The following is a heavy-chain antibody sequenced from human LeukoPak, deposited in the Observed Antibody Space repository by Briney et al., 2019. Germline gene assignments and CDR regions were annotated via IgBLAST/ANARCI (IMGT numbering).Heavy chain of an antibody. D-gene: IGHD2-15*01. CDR1: GYTFTGYY. V-gene: IGHV1-2*06. CDR3: ARAQGGAATNY. Sequence: ASVKVSCKASGYTFTGYYMHWVRQAPGQGLEWMGRTNPNSGGTNYAQKFQGRVTMTRDTSISTAYMELSRLRSDDTAVYYCARAQGGAATNYWGQGTLVTVSS. J-gene: IGHJ4*02. CDR2: TNPNSGGT.